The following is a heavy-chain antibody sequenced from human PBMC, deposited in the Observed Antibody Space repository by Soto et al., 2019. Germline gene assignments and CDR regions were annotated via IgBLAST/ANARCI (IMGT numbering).Heavy chain of an antibody. J-gene: IGHJ6*02. Sequence: EVQLVESGGGLVQPGGSLRLYCAASGFTFSSYAMHWVRQAPGKGLEYVSVITSNGGNTDYASSVKGRFTISRDNSKNTLYLQMGSLRAEDMAVYYYARRIPFGYGMDVWGQGTTVTVSS. D-gene: IGHD2-21*01. CDR2: ITSNGGNT. CDR3: ARRIPFGYGMDV. V-gene: IGHV3-64*01. CDR1: GFTFSSYA.